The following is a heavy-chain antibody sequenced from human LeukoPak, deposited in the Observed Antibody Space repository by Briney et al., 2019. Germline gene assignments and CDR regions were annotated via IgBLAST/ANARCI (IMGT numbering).Heavy chain of an antibody. J-gene: IGHJ4*02. Sequence: SETLSLTCDVSGGSISRYYWSWIRQPPGEGVEWIGCIYDSGRTNYNPSLKSRVTISEETSKKQFSLNLKSVTAADTAVSFFAKHGVNLIFDDWGEGILVSVPS. CDR3: AKHGVNLIFDD. CDR1: GGSISRYY. V-gene: IGHV4-59*08. D-gene: IGHD1-1*01. CDR2: IYDSGRT.